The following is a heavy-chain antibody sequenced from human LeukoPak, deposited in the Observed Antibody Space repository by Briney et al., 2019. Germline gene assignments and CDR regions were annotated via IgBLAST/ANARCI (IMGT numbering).Heavy chain of an antibody. V-gene: IGHV4-39*07. CDR1: GGSISSSSYY. D-gene: IGHD5-18*01. CDR2: IYYSGST. J-gene: IGHJ4*02. CDR3: ARGYSYGLEAYFDY. Sequence: SETLSLTCSVSGGSISSSSYYWGWIRQPPGKGLEWIGSIYYSGSTYYNPSLKSRVTISVDTSKNQFSLKLSSVTAADTAVYYCARGYSYGLEAYFDYWGQGTLVTVSS.